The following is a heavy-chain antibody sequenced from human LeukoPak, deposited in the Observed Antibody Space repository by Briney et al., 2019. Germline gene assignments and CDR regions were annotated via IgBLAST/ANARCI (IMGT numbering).Heavy chain of an antibody. V-gene: IGHV3-11*04. CDR1: GFTFSNYA. J-gene: IGHJ4*02. Sequence: GGSLRLSCAASGFTFSNYAMSWVRQAPGKGLEWVSGISSSGSTIYYADSVKGRFTISRDNAKNSLYLQMNSLRAEDTAVYYCARGGGYCSGGSCYPSVAYYFDYWGQGTLVTVSS. CDR2: ISSSGSTI. D-gene: IGHD2-15*01. CDR3: ARGGGYCSGGSCYPSVAYYFDY.